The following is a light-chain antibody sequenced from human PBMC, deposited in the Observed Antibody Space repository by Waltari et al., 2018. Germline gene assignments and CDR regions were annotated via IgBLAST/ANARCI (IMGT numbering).Light chain of an antibody. J-gene: IGKJ1*01. Sequence: IVMTQSPGTLAVSPGQRASLSCRSSETIYNFLACYQQKPGQSPRLLIHGISTTAAGVPARFTGSGSGADFTLTIDSLQSDDFALYFCQQYFNWPLTFGQGTKVEI. V-gene: IGKV3-15*01. CDR2: GIS. CDR1: ETIYNF. CDR3: QQYFNWPLT.